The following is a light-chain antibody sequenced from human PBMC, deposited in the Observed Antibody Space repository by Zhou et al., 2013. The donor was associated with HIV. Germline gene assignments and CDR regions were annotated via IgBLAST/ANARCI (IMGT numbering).Light chain of an antibody. V-gene: IGKV1-12*01. Sequence: DIQMTQSPSSLSASVGDRVTISCRASQDIRTWLAWYRQKPGKAPELLIFAASRLESGVPSTFSGSGSGTDFTLTISSLQPEDFATYYCQQSYSTPLTFGGGTKVRSN. CDR1: QDIRTW. J-gene: IGKJ4*01. CDR2: AAS. CDR3: QQSYSTPLT.